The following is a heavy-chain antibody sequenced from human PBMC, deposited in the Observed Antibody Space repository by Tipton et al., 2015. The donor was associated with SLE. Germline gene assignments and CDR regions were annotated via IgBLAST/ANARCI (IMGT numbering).Heavy chain of an antibody. Sequence: PGLVKPSETLSLTCTVSSGSIFSSNHYWGWIRQPPGKGLEWIGNIFYTGSTSYNPSLKSRVTISVHTSKNQFSLNLSSVTAADTAVYYCARVWWPNYHRGMDVWGQGTTVTVSS. CDR1: SGSIFSSNHY. D-gene: IGHD4/OR15-4a*01. CDR2: IFYTGST. V-gene: IGHV4-39*07. J-gene: IGHJ6*02. CDR3: ARVWWPNYHRGMDV.